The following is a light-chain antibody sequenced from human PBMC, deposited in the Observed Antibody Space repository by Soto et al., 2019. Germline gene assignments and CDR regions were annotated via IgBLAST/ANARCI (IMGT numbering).Light chain of an antibody. Sequence: EIVLTQSPATLSLSPGERATLSCRASQSVSSYLGWYQQKPGQAPRLLIYDASNRATGIPPRFSGSGFGTDFTLTISSLEPEDFAVYYCQHRSEGPLTFGGGTKV. CDR1: QSVSSY. CDR3: QHRSEGPLT. CDR2: DAS. J-gene: IGKJ4*01. V-gene: IGKV3-11*01.